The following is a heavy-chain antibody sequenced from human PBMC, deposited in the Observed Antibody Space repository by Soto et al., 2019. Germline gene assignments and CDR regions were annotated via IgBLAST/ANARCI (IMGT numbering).Heavy chain of an antibody. J-gene: IGHJ4*02. D-gene: IGHD3-10*01. Sequence: PSETLSITCTVSGGSISSSSYYWGWIRQPPGKGLEWIGSIYYSGSTYYNPSLKSRVTISVDTSKNQFSLKLSSMTAPYTAVYYCSSPIIGISFVRGVIREDLFVSWAQGNLVTVSS. CDR2: IYYSGST. CDR3: SSPIIGISFVRGVIREDLFVS. CDR1: GGSISSSSYY. V-gene: IGHV4-39*01.